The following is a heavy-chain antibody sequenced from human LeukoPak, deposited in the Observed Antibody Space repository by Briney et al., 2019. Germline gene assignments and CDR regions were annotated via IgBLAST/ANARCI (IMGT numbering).Heavy chain of an antibody. CDR1: GSTFTGYY. J-gene: IGHJ4*02. CDR3: ASPAYRSGWTGFDY. Sequence: GASVKVSCKASGSTFTGYYMHLVRQAPGQGLEWMGWINPNSGGTNYAQKFQGRVTMTRDTSISTAYTELSRLTSDDTAVYYGASPAYRSGWTGFDYWAREPWSPSPQ. D-gene: IGHD6-19*01. CDR2: INPNSGGT. V-gene: IGHV1-2*02.